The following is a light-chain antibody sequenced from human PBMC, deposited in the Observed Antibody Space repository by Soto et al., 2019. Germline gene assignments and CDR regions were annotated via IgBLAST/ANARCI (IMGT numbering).Light chain of an antibody. J-gene: IGKJ1*01. Sequence: DIQLTQSPSSLSASIGDRVTITCRASQSIGYYLNWYQQKPGKVPRLLIYAASTLQSGVPSRFIGSGSGTDLTLTITSLQPEDFTTYYCQQSSSTPRTFGQGTRVEIK. V-gene: IGKV1-39*01. CDR3: QQSSSTPRT. CDR2: AAS. CDR1: QSIGYY.